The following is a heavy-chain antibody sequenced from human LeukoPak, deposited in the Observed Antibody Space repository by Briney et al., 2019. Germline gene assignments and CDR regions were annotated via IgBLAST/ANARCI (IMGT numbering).Heavy chain of an antibody. CDR1: GGTFSSYA. Sequence: VASVKVSCTASGGTFSSYAISWVRQAPGQGLEWMGGIIPIFGTANYAQKFQGRVTITADESTSTAYMELSSLRSEDTAVYYCARSRGYSGYVLGWFDPWGQGTLVTVSS. D-gene: IGHD5-12*01. CDR2: IIPIFGTA. J-gene: IGHJ5*02. V-gene: IGHV1-69*13. CDR3: ARSRGYSGYVLGWFDP.